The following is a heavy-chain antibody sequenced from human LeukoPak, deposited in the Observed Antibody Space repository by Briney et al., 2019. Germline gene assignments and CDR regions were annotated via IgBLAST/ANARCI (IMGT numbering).Heavy chain of an antibody. D-gene: IGHD3-22*01. CDR2: ISGSGGST. CDR1: GFTFSCYA. Sequence: PGGSLRLSCAASGFTFSCYAMSWVRQAPGKGLEWVSAISGSGGSTYYADSVKGRFTISRDNSKNTLYLQMNSLRAEDTAVYYCAKEGVDYYDSSGYYYFDYWGQGTLVTVSS. V-gene: IGHV3-23*01. CDR3: AKEGVDYYDSSGYYYFDY. J-gene: IGHJ4*02.